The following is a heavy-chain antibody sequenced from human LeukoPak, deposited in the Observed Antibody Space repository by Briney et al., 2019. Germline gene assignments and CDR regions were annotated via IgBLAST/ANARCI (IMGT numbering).Heavy chain of an antibody. CDR2: ISAYNGNT. V-gene: IGHV1-18*01. Sequence: ASVKVSCKASGYTFTSYGIGWVRQAPGPGLEWMGWISAYNGNTNYAQKLQGRVTMTTDTSTSTAYMELRSLRSDDTAVYYCAREGGVQLERDAFDIWGQGTMVTVSS. J-gene: IGHJ3*02. CDR3: AREGGVQLERDAFDI. CDR1: GYTFTSYG. D-gene: IGHD1-1*01.